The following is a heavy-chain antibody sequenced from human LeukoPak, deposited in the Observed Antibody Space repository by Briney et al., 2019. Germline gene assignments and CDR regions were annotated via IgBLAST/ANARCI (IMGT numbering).Heavy chain of an antibody. CDR3: AKGQSPVVAATLYSDY. V-gene: IGHV3-23*01. J-gene: IGHJ4*02. CDR2: ISGSGGST. CDR1: GFTFSSYA. D-gene: IGHD2-15*01. Sequence: GGSLRLSCAASGFTFSSYAMSWVRQAPGKGLEWVSAISGSGGSTYYADSVKGRFTISRDSSKNTLYLQMNSLRAEDTAVYYCAKGQSPVVAATLYSDYWGQGTLVTVSS.